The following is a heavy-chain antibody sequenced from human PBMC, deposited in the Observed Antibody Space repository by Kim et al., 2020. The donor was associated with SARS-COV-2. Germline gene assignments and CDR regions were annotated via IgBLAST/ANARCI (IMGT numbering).Heavy chain of an antibody. CDR1: GFTFSSYS. D-gene: IGHD6-19*01. V-gene: IGHV3-48*02. CDR3: SRVLQWLVMFVGLDV. CDR2: ISSSSITF. Sequence: GWSLRLSCAASGFTFSSYSINWVRQSPGKGLEWVSYISSSSITFFDEDSVTRRFTISRYNAQTSLYLQINSMRDEDTALYYCSRVLQWLVMFVGLDVWC. J-gene: IGHJ6*02.